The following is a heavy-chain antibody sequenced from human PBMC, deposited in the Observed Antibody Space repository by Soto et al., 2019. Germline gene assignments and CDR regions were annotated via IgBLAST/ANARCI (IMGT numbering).Heavy chain of an antibody. CDR3: AGGPMVSDDGAYPDSFDY. D-gene: IGHD4-17*01. J-gene: IGHJ4*02. CDR1: GYTFTIYY. V-gene: IGHV1-46*01. Sequence: QVLLVQSGSEVKKPGASVKVSCKASGYTFTIYYIHWVRQAPGQGLEWMGIVNPSGGSTSYAQKFQGRVTVTRETSTSTANRELTGLRLESTAVYYDAGGPMVSDDGAYPDSFDYWGQATLFPFPS. CDR2: VNPSGGST.